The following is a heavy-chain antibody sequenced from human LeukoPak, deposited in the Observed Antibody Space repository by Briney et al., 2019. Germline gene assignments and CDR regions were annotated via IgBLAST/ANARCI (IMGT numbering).Heavy chain of an antibody. J-gene: IGHJ4*02. Sequence: PSETLSLTCTASGGSISSSSYYWGWIRQPPGKGLEWIGSIYYSGSTYYNPSLKSRVTISVDPSKNQFSLKLSSVTAADTVVYYCAGQGTTVYWGQGTLVSVSS. CDR2: IYYSGST. CDR1: GGSISSSSYY. V-gene: IGHV4-39*01. D-gene: IGHD1-7*01. CDR3: AGQGTTVY.